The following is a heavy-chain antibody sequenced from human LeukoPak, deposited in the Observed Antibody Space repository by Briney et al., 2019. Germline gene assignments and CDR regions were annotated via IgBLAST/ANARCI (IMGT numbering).Heavy chain of an antibody. D-gene: IGHD1-26*01. CDR3: AKDRENAAPNDFDY. J-gene: IGHJ4*02. CDR1: GFTFSSYS. CDR2: ISGPGDSA. V-gene: IGHV3-23*01. Sequence: GGSLRLSCVASGFTFSSYSMNWVRQAPGKGLEWVSTISGPGDSAYYADSVKGRFTISRDKSKSAVYLQMNSLRAEDTAVYYCAKDRENAAPNDFDYWGQGTLVTVSS.